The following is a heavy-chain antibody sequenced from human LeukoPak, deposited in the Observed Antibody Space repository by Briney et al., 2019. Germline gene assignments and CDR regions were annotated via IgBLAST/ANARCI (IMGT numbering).Heavy chain of an antibody. D-gene: IGHD4-17*01. CDR1: GFIFSDYS. Sequence: GGPLRLSCAASGFIFSDYSMNWVRQAPGKGLEWISYIGISSGNTKYADSVKGRFTISGVNAKNSVYLQMSSLRVEDTAVYYCARDHDYAFDNWGQGTLVTVSS. J-gene: IGHJ4*02. CDR3: ARDHDYAFDN. CDR2: IGISSGNT. V-gene: IGHV3-48*04.